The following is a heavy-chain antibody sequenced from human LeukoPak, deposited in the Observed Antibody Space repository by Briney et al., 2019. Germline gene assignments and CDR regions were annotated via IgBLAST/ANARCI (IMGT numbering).Heavy chain of an antibody. V-gene: IGHV3-23*01. CDR2: IGGSVGSI. D-gene: IGHD6-13*01. CDR1: GLTFSSHW. CDR3: AKRGNSWDLFDY. Sequence: GGSLRLSCAASGLTFSSHWMHWVRQAPGKGLEWVSNIGGSVGSIFYAASVKGRFAISRDNSKNTLFLQMNNLRVEDTAVYHCAKRGNSWDLFDYWGQGTLVTVSS. J-gene: IGHJ4*02.